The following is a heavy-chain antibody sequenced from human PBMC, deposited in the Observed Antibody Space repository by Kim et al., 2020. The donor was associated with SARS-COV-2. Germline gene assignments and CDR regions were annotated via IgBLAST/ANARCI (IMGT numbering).Heavy chain of an antibody. Sequence: GGSLRLSCAASGFSFGDYSMHWVRQTPGKGLEWVSGISWNSRRIHYADSVKGRFTISRDNARNSLYLQMNSLRPEDTALYYCAKDIEYSGKGAFDIWGQGTMVTVSS. CDR1: GFSFGDYS. V-gene: IGHV3-9*01. CDR3: AKDIEYSGKGAFDI. D-gene: IGHD5-12*01. CDR2: ISWNSRRI. J-gene: IGHJ3*02.